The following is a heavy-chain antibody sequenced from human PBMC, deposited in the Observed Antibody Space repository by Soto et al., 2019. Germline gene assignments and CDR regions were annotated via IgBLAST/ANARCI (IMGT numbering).Heavy chain of an antibody. CDR3: AKSIAAHRYYYGMDV. CDR2: ISGSGGST. J-gene: IGHJ6*02. V-gene: IGHV3-23*01. Sequence: RGSLRLSFAASGFTFSSYAMSWVRQAPGKGLEWVSAISGSGGSTYYADSVKGRFTISRDNSKNTLYLQMNSLRAEDTAVYYCAKSIAAHRYYYGMDVWGQGTTVTVSS. D-gene: IGHD6-6*01. CDR1: GFTFSSYA.